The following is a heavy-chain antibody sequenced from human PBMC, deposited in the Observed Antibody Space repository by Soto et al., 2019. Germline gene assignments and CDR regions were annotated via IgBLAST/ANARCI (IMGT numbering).Heavy chain of an antibody. D-gene: IGHD2-15*01. CDR2: ISYSENT. Sequence: SETLSLTCAISGDSISSYYWSRVRKTPGKGLEWIGYISYSENTNSNPSLKSRVTISIDTSKNHFSLKVTTVTAADTALYYGAGRRGYRGSHFDYWGQGAQVTVSS. CDR3: AGRRGYRGSHFDY. CDR1: GDSISSYY. V-gene: IGHV4-59*01. J-gene: IGHJ4*02.